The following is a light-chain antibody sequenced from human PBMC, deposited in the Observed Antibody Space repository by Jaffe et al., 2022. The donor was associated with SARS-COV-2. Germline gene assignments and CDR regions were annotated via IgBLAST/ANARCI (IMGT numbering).Light chain of an antibody. Sequence: QSALTQPPSASGSPGQSVTISCTGTSSDIGGYDFVSWYQQYPGKAPKLIIYEVSKRPSGVPNRVSGSKSGNTASLTVSGLQAEDEADYYCSSYAGSDNLVFGGGTKLTVL. CDR2: EVS. CDR3: SSYAGSDNLV. CDR1: SSDIGGYDF. V-gene: IGLV2-8*01. J-gene: IGLJ3*02.